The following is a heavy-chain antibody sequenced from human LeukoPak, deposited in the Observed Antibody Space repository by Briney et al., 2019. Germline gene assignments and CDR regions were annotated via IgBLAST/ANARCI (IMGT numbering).Heavy chain of an antibody. CDR2: IIPIFGTV. CDR1: GGTFSSYA. CDR3: ARGPELGWGSGLDY. J-gene: IGHJ4*02. D-gene: IGHD7-27*01. Sequence: GASVKVSCKASGGTFSSYAISWVRQAPGQGLEWMGGIIPIFGTVNYAQKFQGRVTITTDESTSTAYMELSSLRSEDTAVYYCARGPELGWGSGLDYWGQGTLVTVSS. V-gene: IGHV1-69*05.